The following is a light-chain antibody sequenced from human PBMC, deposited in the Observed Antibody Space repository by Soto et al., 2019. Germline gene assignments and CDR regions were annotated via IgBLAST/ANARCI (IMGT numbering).Light chain of an antibody. CDR2: AAS. J-gene: IGKJ4*01. Sequence: DIQMTQSPSFPSASVGVRVTTTCQASQDIRNSLNWYQQKPGEAPKLLIYAASTLYGGVPSRFSGSGSGTDFALTITRLQAEDFATYECQQHRLYTSTFGGGTKVDNK. CDR1: QDIRNS. V-gene: IGKV1-39*02. CDR3: QQHRLYTST.